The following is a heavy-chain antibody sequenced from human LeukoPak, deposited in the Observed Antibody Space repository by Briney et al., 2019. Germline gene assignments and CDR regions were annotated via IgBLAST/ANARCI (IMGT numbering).Heavy chain of an antibody. CDR1: GFTFSDYA. J-gene: IGHJ4*02. CDR2: IGYNGADT. CDR3: AKRGQYNHVWKFYFDL. V-gene: IGHV3-23*01. Sequence: SGGSLRLSCAASGFTFSDYAMNWVRQAPGKGLEWVSTIGYNGADTFYADSVKGRFTVSRDNSKNTLYLQMNSLRPEDTAVHHCAKRGQYNHVWKFYFDLWGQGTLVTVSS. D-gene: IGHD1-1*01.